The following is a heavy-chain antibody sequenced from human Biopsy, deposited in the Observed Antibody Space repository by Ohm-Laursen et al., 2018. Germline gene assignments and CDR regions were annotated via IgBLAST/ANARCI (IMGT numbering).Heavy chain of an antibody. V-gene: IGHV4-61*10. CDR1: GDSVSSGSFY. CDR3: VRSNYHYYGFDV. J-gene: IGHJ6*02. Sequence: SDTLSLTCTVSGDSVSSGSFYWTWIRRPAGKGLEGIGYTYYSGSTNYNPSLNSRVTIAVDTSKNQFSLRLTSVTAADTAVYYCVRSNYHYYGFDVWGQGTTVTVSS. CDR2: TYYSGST.